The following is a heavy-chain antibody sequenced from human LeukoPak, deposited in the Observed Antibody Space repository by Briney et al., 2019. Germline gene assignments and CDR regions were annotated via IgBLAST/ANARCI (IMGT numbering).Heavy chain of an antibody. CDR3: ARDRRSYSYGPLDY. Sequence: GGSLRLSCAASGFTFSSYAMYWVRQAPGKGLEYVSAISSNGGSTYYANSVKGRFTISRDNSKNTLYLQMGSLRAEDMAVYYCARDRRSYSYGPLDYWGQGTLVTVSS. J-gene: IGHJ4*02. V-gene: IGHV3-64*01. D-gene: IGHD5-18*01. CDR2: ISSNGGST. CDR1: GFTFSSYA.